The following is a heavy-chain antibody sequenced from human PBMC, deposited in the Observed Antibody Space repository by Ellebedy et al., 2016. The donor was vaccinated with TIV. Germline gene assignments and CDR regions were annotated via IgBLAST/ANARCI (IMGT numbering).Heavy chain of an antibody. V-gene: IGHV1-3*04. J-gene: IGHJ4*02. Sequence: AASVKVSCKASGYTFALYTMHWVRQAPGQRLEWLGWITTDTGNTEYSQNFQGRVTFTTDTAASTVYMSKSSLESEDTAVYYCAKDRRGTGDFDSWGQGTLVTVSS. CDR1: GYTFALYT. CDR2: ITTDTGNT. D-gene: IGHD1-14*01. CDR3: AKDRRGTGDFDS.